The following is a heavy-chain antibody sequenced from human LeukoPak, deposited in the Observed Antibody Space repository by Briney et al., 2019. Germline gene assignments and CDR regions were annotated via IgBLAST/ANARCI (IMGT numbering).Heavy chain of an antibody. V-gene: IGHV3-30*02. Sequence: GGSLRLSCAASGFTFSSYGMHWVRQAPGKGLEWVAFIRYDGSNKYYADSVKGRFTISRDNSKNTLYLQMNSLRAEDTAVYYCAKHSSSWGNHDAFDIWGQGTMVTVSS. J-gene: IGHJ3*02. D-gene: IGHD6-13*01. CDR3: AKHSSSWGNHDAFDI. CDR2: IRYDGSNK. CDR1: GFTFSSYG.